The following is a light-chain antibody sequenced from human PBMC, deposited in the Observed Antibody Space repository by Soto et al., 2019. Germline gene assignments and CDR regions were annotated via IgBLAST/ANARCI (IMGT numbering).Light chain of an antibody. CDR2: GAS. CDR3: QQVKTYPRT. Sequence: AIQMTQSPSSLSASVGDRVTISCRASQGIGNALGWYQQKPGKPPKVLIYGASNLQSGVPSRFSGRKSGTQFTLTIDSLQPEDFATYYCQQVKTYPRTFGGGTKVDIK. J-gene: IGKJ4*01. V-gene: IGKV1-6*02. CDR1: QGIGNA.